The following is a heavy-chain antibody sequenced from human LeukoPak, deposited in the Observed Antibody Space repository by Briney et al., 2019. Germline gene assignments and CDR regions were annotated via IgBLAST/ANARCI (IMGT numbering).Heavy chain of an antibody. V-gene: IGHV4-59*01. Sequence: PSETLSLTCTVSGGSISSYYWTWIRQPPGKGLEWIGYIYYSGSSNYNPSLKSRVTISVDTSKNQFSLKLSSVTAADTAVYYCARDFLFAFDIWGQGPMVSVSS. CDR3: ARDFLFAFDI. CDR1: GGSISSYY. J-gene: IGHJ3*02. CDR2: IYYSGSS.